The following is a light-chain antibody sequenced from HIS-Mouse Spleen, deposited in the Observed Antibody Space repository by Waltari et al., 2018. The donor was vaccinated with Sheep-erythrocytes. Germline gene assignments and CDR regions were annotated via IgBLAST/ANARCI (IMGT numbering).Light chain of an antibody. CDR3: GTWDSSLSAGRV. CDR2: DNN. CDR1: SSNIGNNS. J-gene: IGLJ3*02. Sequence: QSVLTQPPSVSAAPGQKVTISCSGSSSNIGNNSVSWYQQLPGPAPNLPIYDNNKRPSGIPDRFSGSKSGTSATLGITGLQTGDEADYYCGTWDSSLSAGRVFGGGTKLTVL. V-gene: IGLV1-51*01.